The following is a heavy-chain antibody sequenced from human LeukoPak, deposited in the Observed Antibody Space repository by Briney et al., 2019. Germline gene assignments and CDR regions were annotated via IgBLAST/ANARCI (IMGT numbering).Heavy chain of an antibody. V-gene: IGHV4-34*01. CDR2: INHSGST. J-gene: IGHJ5*02. CDR1: GGSFSGYY. Sequence: PSETLSLTCAVYGGSFSGYYWSWIRQPPGKGLEWIGEINHSGSTNYNPSLKSRVTISVDTSKNQFSLKLSSVAAADTAVYYCARSPPHPAGNWFDPWGQGTLVTVSS. CDR3: ARSPPHPAGNWFDP.